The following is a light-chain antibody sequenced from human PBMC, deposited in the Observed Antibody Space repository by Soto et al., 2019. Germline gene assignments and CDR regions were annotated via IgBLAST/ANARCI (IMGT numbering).Light chain of an antibody. J-gene: IGKJ2*01. CDR3: QQIYSTPYT. CDR2: AAS. CDR1: QRISSY. Sequence: DIQMTQSPSSLSASVGDRVTITCRASQRISSYLNWYQQKPGKAPKLLIYAASSLQSGVPSRFSGSGSGTDFTLTISSLQPEDFATYSCQQIYSTPYTFSQGTKLQIK. V-gene: IGKV1-39*01.